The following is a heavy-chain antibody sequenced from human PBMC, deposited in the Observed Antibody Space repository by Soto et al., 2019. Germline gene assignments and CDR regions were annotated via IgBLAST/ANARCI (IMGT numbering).Heavy chain of an antibody. CDR2: IKHDGSVK. CDR1: GFTFSGYW. Sequence: SLRLSCEASGFTFSGYWMSWVRQAPGKGLEWVADIKHDGSVKFYVDSVKGRFTISRDNAKKLLYLQMNGLRAEDTALYYCARAPYINAWYRFDLWGQGTLVTVSS. D-gene: IGHD6-13*01. V-gene: IGHV3-7*03. CDR3: ARAPYINAWYRFDL. J-gene: IGHJ4*02.